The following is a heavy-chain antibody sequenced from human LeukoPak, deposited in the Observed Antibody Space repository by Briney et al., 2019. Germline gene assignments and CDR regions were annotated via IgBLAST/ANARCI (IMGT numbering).Heavy chain of an antibody. CDR1: GFTFSSNY. J-gene: IGHJ4*02. CDR2: IYSGGST. CDR3: ARSSIAARPFDY. D-gene: IGHD6-6*01. Sequence: GGSLRLSCAASGFTFSSNYMSWVRQAPGKGLEWVSVIYSGGSTYYADSVKGRFTISRDNSKNTLYLQMNSLRAEDTAVYYCARSSIAARPFDYWGQGTLVTVSS. V-gene: IGHV3-53*01.